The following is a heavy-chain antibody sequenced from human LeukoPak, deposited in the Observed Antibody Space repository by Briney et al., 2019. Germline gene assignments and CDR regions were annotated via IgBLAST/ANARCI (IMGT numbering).Heavy chain of an antibody. J-gene: IGHJ4*02. D-gene: IGHD2-2*01. CDR2: IEQDGSDK. V-gene: IGHV3-7*01. CDR3: ARNRDRSSSWSTDY. CDR1: GFTFGSYW. Sequence: GGSLRLSCAASGFTFGSYWMSWVRQAPGKGLEWVANIEQDGSDKHYVDSVKGRFTISRDNAENSLYLQMNSLRAEDTALYYCARNRDRSSSWSTDYWGQGTLVSVSS.